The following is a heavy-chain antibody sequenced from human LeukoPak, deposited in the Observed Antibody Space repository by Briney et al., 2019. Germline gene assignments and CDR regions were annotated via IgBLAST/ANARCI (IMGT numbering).Heavy chain of an antibody. Sequence: SVKVSCKASGATFSSYAISWVRQAPGQGLEWMGRIIPILGIANYAQKFQGRVTITADKSTSTAYMELSSLRSEDTAVYYCARETITIFGVVIMSWFDPWGQGTLVTVSS. CDR3: ARETITIFGVVIMSWFDP. J-gene: IGHJ5*02. CDR1: GATFSSYA. CDR2: IIPILGIA. D-gene: IGHD3-3*01. V-gene: IGHV1-69*04.